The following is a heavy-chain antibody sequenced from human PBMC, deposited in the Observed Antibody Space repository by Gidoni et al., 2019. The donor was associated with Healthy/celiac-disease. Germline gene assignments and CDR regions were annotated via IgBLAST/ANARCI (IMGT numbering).Heavy chain of an antibody. CDR2: IYHSGST. D-gene: IGHD3-3*01. Sequence: QVQLQESGPGLVKPSETLSLTCAVSGYSISSGYYWGWIRQPPGKGLEWIGSIYHSGSTYYNPSLKSRVTISVDTSKNQFSLKLSSVTAADTAVYYCASSEYYDFWSGYPPYYFDYWGQGTLVTVSS. V-gene: IGHV4-38-2*01. CDR1: GYSISSGYY. J-gene: IGHJ4*02. CDR3: ASSEYYDFWSGYPPYYFDY.